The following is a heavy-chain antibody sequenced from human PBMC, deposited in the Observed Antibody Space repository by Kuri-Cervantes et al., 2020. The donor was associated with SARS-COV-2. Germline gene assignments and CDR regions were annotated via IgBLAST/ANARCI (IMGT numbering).Heavy chain of an antibody. CDR2: ISHDGKNK. D-gene: IGHD1-26*01. CDR1: GFNFSRTD. Sequence: GESLKISCAASGFNFSRTDMHWVRQAPGKGLEWVAVISHDGKNKKCIASGKGRFTISRDNSKNTLYLQMNSLRAEDTAVYYCARELVGATNYYGMDVWGQGTTVTVSS. J-gene: IGHJ6*02. CDR3: ARELVGATNYYGMDV. V-gene: IGHV3-30*03.